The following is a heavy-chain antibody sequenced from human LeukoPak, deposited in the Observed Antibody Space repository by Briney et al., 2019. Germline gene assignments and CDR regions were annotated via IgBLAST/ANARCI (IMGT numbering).Heavy chain of an antibody. V-gene: IGHV4-34*01. CDR1: GGSFSGYY. Sequence: SETLSLTCAVYGGSFSGYYWSWIRQPPGKGLEWIGEINHSGSTNYNPSLKSRVTISVDTSKNQFSLKLSSVTAADTAVYYCARGSQQLTLISWFDPWGQGTLVTVSS. CDR3: ARGSQQLTLISWFDP. CDR2: INHSGST. D-gene: IGHD6-13*01. J-gene: IGHJ5*02.